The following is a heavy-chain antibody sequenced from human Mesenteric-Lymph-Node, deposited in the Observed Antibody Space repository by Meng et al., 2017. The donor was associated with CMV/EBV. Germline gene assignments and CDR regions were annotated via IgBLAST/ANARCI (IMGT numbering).Heavy chain of an antibody. J-gene: IGHJ5*02. Sequence: LSLTCAASGFTFSSYAMHWVRQVPGKGLEWVALISFDGSDKYYADSVKGRFTLSRDNSKNTVFLQMSSLRAEDTAVYYCAREGWNYDFWAGYDHWGQGAMVTVSS. V-gene: IGHV3-30*04. D-gene: IGHD3-3*01. CDR1: GFTFSSYA. CDR3: AREGWNYDFWAGYDH. CDR2: ISFDGSDK.